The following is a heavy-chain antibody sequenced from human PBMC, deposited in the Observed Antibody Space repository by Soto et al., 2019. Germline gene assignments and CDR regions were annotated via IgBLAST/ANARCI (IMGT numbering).Heavy chain of an antibody. CDR2: ISSSSSYI. J-gene: IGHJ4*02. CDR3: ARDVGYGSGSYPAYFDY. V-gene: IGHV3-21*01. Sequence: PGGSLRLSCAASGFTFSSYSMNWVRQAPGKGLEWVSSISSSSSYIYYADSVKGRFTISRDNAKNSLYLQMNSLRAEDTAVYYCARDVGYGSGSYPAYFDYWGQGTLVTVSS. D-gene: IGHD3-10*01. CDR1: GFTFSSYS.